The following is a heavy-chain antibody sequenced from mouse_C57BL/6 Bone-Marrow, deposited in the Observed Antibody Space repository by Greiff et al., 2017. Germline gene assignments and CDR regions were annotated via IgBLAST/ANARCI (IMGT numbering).Heavy chain of an antibody. V-gene: IGHV1-19*01. CDR3: ARWSYYGAAWFAY. CDR2: INPYNGGT. D-gene: IGHD2-10*01. CDR1: GYTFTDYY. Sequence: EVQLQQSGPVLVKPGASVKMSCKASGYTFTDYYMNWVKQSHGKSLEWIGVINPYNGGTSYNQKFKGKATLTVDKSSSTAYMELNSLTSEDSAVYYCARWSYYGAAWFAYGGRGTVVTVTA. J-gene: IGHJ3*01.